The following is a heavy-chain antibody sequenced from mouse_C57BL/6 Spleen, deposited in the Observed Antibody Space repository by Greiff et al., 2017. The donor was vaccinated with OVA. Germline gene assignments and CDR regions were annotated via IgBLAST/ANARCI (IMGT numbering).Heavy chain of an antibody. CDR1: GYSFTGYY. CDR3: ARGDYFDY. Sequence: EVQLQQSGPELVKPGASVKISCKASGYSFTGYYMHWVKQSSEKSLEWIGEINPSTGGTSYNQKFKGKATLTVDKSSSTAYMQLKILTSEASAVYYCARGDYFDYWGQGTTLTVSS. CDR2: INPSTGGT. V-gene: IGHV1-43*01. J-gene: IGHJ2*01.